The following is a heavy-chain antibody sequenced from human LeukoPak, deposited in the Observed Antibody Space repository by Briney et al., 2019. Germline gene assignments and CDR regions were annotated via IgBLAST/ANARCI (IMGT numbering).Heavy chain of an antibody. V-gene: IGHV4-31*03. CDR2: IYYSGST. CDR1: GGSISSGGYY. Sequence: SETLSLTCTVSGGSISSGGYYWSWIRQHPGKGLEWIGYIYYSGSTYYNPSLKSRVTISVDTSKNQFSLKLSSVTAADTAVYYCARDRGIAASADDAFDIWGQGTRVTVSS. J-gene: IGHJ3*02. CDR3: ARDRGIAASADDAFDI. D-gene: IGHD6-13*01.